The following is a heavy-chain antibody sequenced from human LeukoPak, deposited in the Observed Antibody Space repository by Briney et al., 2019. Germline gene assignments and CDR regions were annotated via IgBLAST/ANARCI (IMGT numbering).Heavy chain of an antibody. V-gene: IGHV3-48*01. CDR3: ARDSAPITMVVVVPAGFDY. Sequence: GGSLRLSCVASGFTFSSYSMDWVRQAPGKGLEWISYISEGSDTIYYADSVKGRFTISRDNAKNSLYLQVNSLRAEDTAVCYCARDSAPITMVVVVPAGFDYWGQGTRVIVSS. D-gene: IGHD3-22*01. J-gene: IGHJ4*02. CDR1: GFTFSSYS. CDR2: ISEGSDTI.